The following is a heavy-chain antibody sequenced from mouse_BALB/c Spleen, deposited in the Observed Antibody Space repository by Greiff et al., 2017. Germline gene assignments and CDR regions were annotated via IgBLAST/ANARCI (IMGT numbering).Heavy chain of an antibody. V-gene: IGHV3-2*02. D-gene: IGHD1-1*01. Sequence: EVQLQESGPGLVKPSQSLSLTCTVTGYSITSDYAWNWIRQFPGNKLEWMGYISYSGSTSYNPSLKSRISITRDTSKNPVFLQLNSGTTEDTATYYCARWGVGGQGTLVTVSA. J-gene: IGHJ3*01. CDR1: GYSITSDYA. CDR2: ISYSGST. CDR3: ARWGV.